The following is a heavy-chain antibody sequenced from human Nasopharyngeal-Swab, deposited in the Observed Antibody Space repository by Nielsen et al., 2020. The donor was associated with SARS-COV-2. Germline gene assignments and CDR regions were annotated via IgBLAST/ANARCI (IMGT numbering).Heavy chain of an antibody. CDR1: EFTFSNAW. V-gene: IGHV3-15*01. D-gene: IGHD1-26*01. Sequence: GGSLRLSCAASEFTFSNAWMSWVRQAPGKGLEWVGRIKSKTDGGTTDYAAPVKGRFTISRDDSKNTLYLQMNSLKTEDTAVYYCTTGGRWELRPIDYWGQGTLVTVSS. J-gene: IGHJ4*02. CDR2: IKSKTDGGTT. CDR3: TTGGRWELRPIDY.